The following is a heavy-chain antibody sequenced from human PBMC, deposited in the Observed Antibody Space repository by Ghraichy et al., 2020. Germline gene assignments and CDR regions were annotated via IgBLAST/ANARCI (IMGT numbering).Heavy chain of an antibody. D-gene: IGHD3-10*01. J-gene: IGHJ6*01. Sequence: GGSLRLSCAASGFTFSSYGMHWVRQAPGKGLEWVAVIWYDGSNKYYADSVKGRFTISRDNSKNTLYLQINSLRAEDTAVYYCARDRITMVRGVILYYYGMDVWGPGTTVTVAS. CDR2: IWYDGSNK. CDR3: ARDRITMVRGVILYYYGMDV. CDR1: GFTFSSYG. V-gene: IGHV3-33*01.